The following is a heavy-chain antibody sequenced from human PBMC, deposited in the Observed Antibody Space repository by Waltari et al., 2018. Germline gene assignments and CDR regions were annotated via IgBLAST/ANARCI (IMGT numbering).Heavy chain of an antibody. CDR2: LYSGGAS. D-gene: IGHD1-1*01. V-gene: IGHV3-53*02. Sequence: EVQLVETGGGLSQPGESLRLSCVAPGFNVRDKYMDWVRQAPGKGLEWVSVLYSGGASTYVDSVRGRFTITRDDSKNILFLQMNNLRADDSAVYYCATKMGTGAGYLDLWGRGTLVTVSS. J-gene: IGHJ2*01. CDR1: GFNVRDKY. CDR3: ATKMGTGAGYLDL.